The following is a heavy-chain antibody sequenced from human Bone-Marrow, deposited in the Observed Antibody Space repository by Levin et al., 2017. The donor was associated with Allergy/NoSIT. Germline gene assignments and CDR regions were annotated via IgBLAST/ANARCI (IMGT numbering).Heavy chain of an antibody. CDR2: IWYDGSNK. D-gene: IGHD2-8*02. V-gene: IGHV3-33*01. CDR1: RFTLRSYA. J-gene: IGHJ6*02. Sequence: PGGSLRLSCAASRFTLRSYAMHWVRQAPGKGLEWVALIWYDGSNKYYGDSVKGRFTISRDNSKNMLYLQMNSLRAEDTAVYYCARDLGVVYSSASDHGMDVWGRGTAVTVSS. CDR3: ARDLGVVYSSASDHGMDV.